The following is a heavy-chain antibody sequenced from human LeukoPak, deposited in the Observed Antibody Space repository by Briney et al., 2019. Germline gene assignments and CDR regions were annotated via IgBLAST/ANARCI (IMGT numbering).Heavy chain of an antibody. CDR3: AKDEDPYNVDTSFDY. J-gene: IGHJ4*02. CDR2: ISSSGGST. CDR1: GFTFSSYA. D-gene: IGHD5-18*01. Sequence: PGGPLRLSCAASGFTFSSYAMSWVRQAPGKGLEWVSAISSSGGSTYYADSVKGRFTISRDNSKNTLYLQMNSLRAEDTAVYYCAKDEDPYNVDTSFDYWGQGTLVTVSS. V-gene: IGHV3-23*01.